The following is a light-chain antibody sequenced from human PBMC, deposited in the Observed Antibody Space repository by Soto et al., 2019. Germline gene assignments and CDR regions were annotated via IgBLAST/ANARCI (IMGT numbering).Light chain of an antibody. V-gene: IGKV1-5*01. CDR1: QSINRW. Sequence: DIQLTQSPSTLSASIGDRVTITCRASQSINRWLAWYQQKPGKDPKLLIYDASSLESGVPSRFSGSGSGTDFTLTITSLQPDDFATYYCQHPRWTFGQGTKVEIK. CDR2: DAS. J-gene: IGKJ1*01. CDR3: QHPRWT.